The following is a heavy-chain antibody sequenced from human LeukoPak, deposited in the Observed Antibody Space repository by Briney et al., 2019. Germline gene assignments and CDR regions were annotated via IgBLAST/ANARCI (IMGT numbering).Heavy chain of an antibody. J-gene: IGHJ4*02. CDR2: ITSSSSYI. CDR1: GFTFSTYN. D-gene: IGHD3-16*01. Sequence: GGSLRLSCAASGFTFSTYNMNWVRQAPGKGLEWLSSITSSSSYIYYADSVKGRFTISRDNAKNSLYLQMNSLRAEDTALYYCARALRRYKYDYPSPDYWGQGTPVTVSS. CDR3: ARALRRYKYDYPSPDY. V-gene: IGHV3-21*04.